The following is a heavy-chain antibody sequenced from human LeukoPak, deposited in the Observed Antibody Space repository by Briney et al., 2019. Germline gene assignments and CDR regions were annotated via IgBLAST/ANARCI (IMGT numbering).Heavy chain of an antibody. J-gene: IGHJ4*02. D-gene: IGHD3-10*01. Sequence: PSETLSLTCTVSGDSISSSSYYWGWIRQPPGKGLEWIGIIYYSGSTYYNPSLKSRVTISVDTSKNQFSLKLSSVTAADTAVYYCAGLYGSGSYYGYWGQGTLVTVSS. CDR3: AGLYGSGSYYGY. CDR1: GDSISSSSYY. V-gene: IGHV4-39*01. CDR2: IYYSGST.